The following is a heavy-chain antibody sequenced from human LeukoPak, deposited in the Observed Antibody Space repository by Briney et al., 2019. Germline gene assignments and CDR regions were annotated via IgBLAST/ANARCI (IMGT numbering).Heavy chain of an antibody. V-gene: IGHV4-39*01. J-gene: IGHJ4*02. CDR2: IYYSGST. CDR1: GGSISSSSYY. Sequence: SETLSLTCTVSGGSISSSSYYWGWIRQPPGKGLEWIGSIYYSGSTYYNPSLKSRVTISVDTSKNQFSLKLSSVTAADTAVYYCARHEKRFYGSSGYFGYWGQGTLVTVSS. CDR3: ARHEKRFYGSSGYFGY. D-gene: IGHD3-22*01.